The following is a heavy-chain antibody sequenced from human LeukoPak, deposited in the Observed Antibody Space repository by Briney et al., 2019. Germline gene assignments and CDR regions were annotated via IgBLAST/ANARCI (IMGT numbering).Heavy chain of an antibody. D-gene: IGHD3-3*01. J-gene: IGHJ5*02. Sequence: GGSLRLSCAASGFTFSSYSMNWVRRAPGKGLEWVSYISSSSSAIYYADSVKGRFTISRDNAKNSLYLQMNSLRAEDTAVYYCARGGYDFWSGYYVGPWGQGTLVTVSS. CDR3: ARGGYDFWSGYYVGP. CDR1: GFTFSSYS. V-gene: IGHV3-48*04. CDR2: ISSSSSAI.